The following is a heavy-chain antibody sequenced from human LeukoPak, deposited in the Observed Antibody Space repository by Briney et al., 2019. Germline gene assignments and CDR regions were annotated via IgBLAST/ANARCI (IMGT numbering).Heavy chain of an antibody. CDR3: ANGLIEGAFDY. D-gene: IGHD1-26*01. V-gene: IGHV5-51*01. Sequence: GESLKISCKGSGYIFTSYWIAWVRQMPWKGLEWIGLIYPDDSYTRYSPSFEGQVTISLDKSISPAYLQWSSLRASDTAKYYCANGLIEGAFDYWGQGNLVTVSS. CDR2: IYPDDSYT. J-gene: IGHJ4*02. CDR1: GYIFTSYW.